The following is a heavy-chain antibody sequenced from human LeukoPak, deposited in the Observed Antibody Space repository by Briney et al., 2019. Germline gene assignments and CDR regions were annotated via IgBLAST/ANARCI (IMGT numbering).Heavy chain of an antibody. V-gene: IGHV1-2*02. CDR2: INPNRGGT. CDR3: ARASPYYYFVMDV. CDR1: GYTFTGYS. J-gene: IGHJ6*02. Sequence: GASVKVSCKASGYTFTGYSMHWVRQAPGHRLEWMGWINPNRGGTNYAQKFQGTVTMTRDTSITTAYMDMSGLRSDEPAAYYSARASPYYYFVMDVWGQGTTVTVSS.